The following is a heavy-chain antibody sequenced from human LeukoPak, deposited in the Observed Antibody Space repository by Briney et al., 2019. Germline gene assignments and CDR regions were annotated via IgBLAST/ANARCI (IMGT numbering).Heavy chain of an antibody. J-gene: IGHJ4*02. Sequence: SETLSLTCTVSGGSISSFYWSWIRQPPGKGLECIAYIYYSGSTNYNPSLKSRDTMSVDTSKNQFSLKLSSVTAADTAVYYCGRDYSGLFDYWGEGTLVTVSS. CDR3: GRDYSGLFDY. V-gene: IGHV4-59*12. D-gene: IGHD5-12*01. CDR1: GGSISSFY. CDR2: IYYSGST.